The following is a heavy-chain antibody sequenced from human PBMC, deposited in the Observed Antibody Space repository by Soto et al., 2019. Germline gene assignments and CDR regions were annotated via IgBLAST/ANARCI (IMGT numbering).Heavy chain of an antibody. CDR1: WFTFTSYS. CDR2: ISSTTNYI. Sequence: PGGSLRLSCAASWFTFTSYSMNSVRQAPGKGLEWVSSISSTTNYIYYGDSMKGRFTISRDNAKNSMYLEMNSLRAEDTAVYYCARESEDLTSNFDYWGQGTLVTVSS. J-gene: IGHJ4*02. CDR3: ARESEDLTSNFDY. V-gene: IGHV3-21*06.